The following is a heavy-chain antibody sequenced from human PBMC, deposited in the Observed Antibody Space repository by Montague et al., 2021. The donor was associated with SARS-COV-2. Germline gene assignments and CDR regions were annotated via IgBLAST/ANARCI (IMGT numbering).Heavy chain of an antibody. J-gene: IGHJ6*02. V-gene: IGHV4-34*01. CDR1: GGSVSAYF. Sequence: SETLSLTCDFSGGSVSAYFWSWVRQLPGKGLEWIGQVDRSGTAHYSPSLQSRLTLSVDTSNNQVSLNLTSVTATDTATYYCARGRDSGTYFGTKYYFQYGLDVGGQGTPVTVSS. D-gene: IGHD3-10*01. CDR2: VDRSGTA. CDR3: ARGRDSGTYFGTKYYFQYGLDV.